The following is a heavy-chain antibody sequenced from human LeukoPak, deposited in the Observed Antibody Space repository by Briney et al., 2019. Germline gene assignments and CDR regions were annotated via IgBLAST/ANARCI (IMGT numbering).Heavy chain of an antibody. J-gene: IGHJ4*02. Sequence: PSDPLSLTCTVSGASISSGHYYWSRIRQHPGKGLEWSGYIYYSGSTHYNPSLKSRVTISVDTSKNQFSLKLNSVTAADTAVYYCAGSDGYNCYGYWGQGTLVTVSS. V-gene: IGHV4-31*03. CDR1: GASISSGHYY. CDR2: IYYSGST. D-gene: IGHD5-24*01. CDR3: AGSDGYNCYGY.